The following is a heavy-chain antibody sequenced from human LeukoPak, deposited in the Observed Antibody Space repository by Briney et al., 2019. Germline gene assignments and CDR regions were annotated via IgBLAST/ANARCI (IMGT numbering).Heavy chain of an antibody. CDR1: GGSISSYY. D-gene: IGHD6-13*01. V-gene: IGHV4-4*07. Sequence: PSETLSLTCTVSGGSISSYYWSWIRQPAGKGLEWIGRIHTSGSTNYNPSLKSRVTMSVDTSKNQFSLKLSSVTAADTAVYYCAGTFSIAAAGTPADYWGQGTLVTVSS. J-gene: IGHJ4*02. CDR2: IHTSGST. CDR3: AGTFSIAAAGTPADY.